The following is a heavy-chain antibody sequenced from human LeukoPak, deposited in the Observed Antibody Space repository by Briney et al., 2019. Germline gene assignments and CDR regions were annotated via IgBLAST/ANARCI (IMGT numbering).Heavy chain of an antibody. V-gene: IGHV4-59*08. CDR3: ARRPLDYYDSSGYYRNDAFDI. D-gene: IGHD3-22*01. J-gene: IGHJ3*02. Sequence: PSETLSLTCTVSGGSISSYYWSWIRQPPGKGLEWIGYIYYSGSTNYNPSLKSRVTISVDTSKNQFSLKLSSVTAADTAVYYCARRPLDYYDSSGYYRNDAFDIWGQGTMVTVSS. CDR1: GGSISSYY. CDR2: IYYSGST.